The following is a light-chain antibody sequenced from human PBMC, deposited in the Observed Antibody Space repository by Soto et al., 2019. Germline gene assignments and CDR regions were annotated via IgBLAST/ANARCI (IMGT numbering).Light chain of an antibody. CDR1: SSDVGGYNY. J-gene: IGLJ2*01. V-gene: IGLV2-8*01. CDR3: SSYAGSNNLRV. Sequence: QSALTQPPSASGSPGQSVTISCTGTSSDVGGYNYVSWYQQHPGKAPKLMIYEVIKRPSGVPDRFSGSKSGNTASLTVTGLQAEDEADYYCSSYAGSNNLRVFGGGTQLTVL. CDR2: EVI.